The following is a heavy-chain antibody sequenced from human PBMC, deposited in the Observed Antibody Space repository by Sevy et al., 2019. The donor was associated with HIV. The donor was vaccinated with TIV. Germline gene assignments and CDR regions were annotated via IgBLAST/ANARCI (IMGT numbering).Heavy chain of an antibody. CDR2: INPNSGGT. J-gene: IGHJ4*02. D-gene: IGHD2-2*01. CDR1: GYTFTGYY. CDR3: ARVDRGYCSSTSCRGGVFEY. Sequence: ASVKVSCKASGYTFTGYYMHWVRQAPGQGLEWMGRINPNSGGTNYAQKFQGRVTMTRDTSISTAYMELSRLRSDDTAVYYCARVDRGYCSSTSCRGGVFEYWGQGTLVTVSS. V-gene: IGHV1-2*06.